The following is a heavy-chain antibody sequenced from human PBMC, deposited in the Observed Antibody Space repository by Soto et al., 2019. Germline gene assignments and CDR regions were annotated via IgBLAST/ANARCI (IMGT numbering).Heavy chain of an antibody. J-gene: IGHJ6*02. V-gene: IGHV1-69*12. Sequence: QVQLVQSGAEVKKPGSSVKVSCKASGGTFSSYAISWVRQAPGQGLEWMGGIIPIFGTANYAQKFQGRVTLTVDESASTAYMELISLRSADTAVYYCARTIVVVVAATIDYYYGMDVWGQGSTVTVSS. CDR1: GGTFSSYA. D-gene: IGHD2-15*01. CDR3: ARTIVVVVAATIDYYYGMDV. CDR2: IIPIFGTA.